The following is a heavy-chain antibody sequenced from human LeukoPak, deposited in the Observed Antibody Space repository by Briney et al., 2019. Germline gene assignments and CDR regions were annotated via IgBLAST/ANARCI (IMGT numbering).Heavy chain of an antibody. D-gene: IGHD4-17*01. CDR2: IYTSGST. V-gene: IGHV4-61*02. Sequence: PSQTLSLTCTVSGGSISSGSYYWSWIRQPAGKGLEWIGRIYTSGSTNYNPSLKSRVTISLDTPKNQFSLKLSSVTAADTAVYYCANSIDFDYGDYYFDYWGQGALVTISS. CDR1: GGSISSGSYY. J-gene: IGHJ4*02. CDR3: ANSIDFDYGDYYFDY.